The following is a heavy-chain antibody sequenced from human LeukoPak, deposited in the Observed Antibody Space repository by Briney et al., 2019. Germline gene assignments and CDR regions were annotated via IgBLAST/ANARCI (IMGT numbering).Heavy chain of an antibody. V-gene: IGHV1-2*02. J-gene: IGHJ4*02. CDR1: GYTFTVYY. CDR3: ARGTHIVVVPAAIVYFDY. D-gene: IGHD2-2*02. Sequence: ASVNVSCKASGYTFTVYYMHWVRQAPGQGLERMGWINPNSGGTNYAQQFQGRVTMTRYTSISTDYMGLSRLRSDDTAVYYCARGTHIVVVPAAIVYFDYWGQGTLVTVSS. CDR2: INPNSGGT.